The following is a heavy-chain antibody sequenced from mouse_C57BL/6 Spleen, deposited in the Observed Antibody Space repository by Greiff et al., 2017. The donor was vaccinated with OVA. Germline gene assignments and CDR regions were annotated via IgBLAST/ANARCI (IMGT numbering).Heavy chain of an antibody. CDR2: ISNGGGST. Sequence: EVMLVESGGGLVQPGGSLKLSCAASGFTFSDYYMYWVRQTPEKRLEWVAYISNGGGSTYYPDTVKGRFTISRDNAKNTLYLQMSRLKSEDTAMYYCARHGGNYGGYFDVWGTGTTVTVSS. V-gene: IGHV5-12*01. CDR1: GFTFSDYY. D-gene: IGHD2-1*01. CDR3: ARHGGNYGGYFDV. J-gene: IGHJ1*03.